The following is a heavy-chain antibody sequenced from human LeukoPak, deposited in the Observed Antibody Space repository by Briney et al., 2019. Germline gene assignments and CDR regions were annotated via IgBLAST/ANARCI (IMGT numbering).Heavy chain of an antibody. CDR3: ARRGICSYGFRSPGVIDY. V-gene: IGHV4-34*01. CDR2: INHSGST. D-gene: IGHD5-18*01. CDR1: GGSINSYY. Sequence: SESLSLTCTVSGGSINSYYWSWIRQPPGEGLEWIGEINHSGSTNYDPSLKSRVTISVDTSKNQFSLKLSSVTAADTAVYYCARRGICSYGFRSPGVIDYWGQGTLVTVSS. J-gene: IGHJ4*02.